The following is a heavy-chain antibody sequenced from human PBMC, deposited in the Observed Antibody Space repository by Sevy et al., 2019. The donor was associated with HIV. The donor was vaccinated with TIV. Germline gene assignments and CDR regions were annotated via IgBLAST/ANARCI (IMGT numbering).Heavy chain of an antibody. Sequence: ASVKVSCQASGHTFNAYYTHWVRQAPGQGLEWMGWINPVTGGTNYAQNFQGRVTMTTDTSTSTTYMELTRLTSDDTAVYYCGIPEPPCSGGTCFDLDYWGQGTLVTVSS. V-gene: IGHV1-2*02. D-gene: IGHD2-15*01. CDR2: INPVTGGT. J-gene: IGHJ4*02. CDR1: GHTFNAYY. CDR3: GIPEPPCSGGTCFDLDY.